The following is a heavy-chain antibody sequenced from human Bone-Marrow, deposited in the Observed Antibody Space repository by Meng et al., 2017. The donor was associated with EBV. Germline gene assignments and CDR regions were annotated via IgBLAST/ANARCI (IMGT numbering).Heavy chain of an antibody. CDR3: ARASQYDSVWGSYRYFDWFDP. D-gene: IGHD3-16*02. Sequence: EVQLVESGGGLVKPGGSVRLACAASGCTCRSYTMNWVRQAPGKGLEWVSSISGSSYIYYADSVKGRFTISRDNAKNSLYLQMNSLRAEDTAVYYCARASQYDSVWGSYRYFDWFDPWGQGTLVTVSS. CDR1: GCTCRSYT. V-gene: IGHV3-21*01. CDR2: ISGSSYI. J-gene: IGHJ5*02.